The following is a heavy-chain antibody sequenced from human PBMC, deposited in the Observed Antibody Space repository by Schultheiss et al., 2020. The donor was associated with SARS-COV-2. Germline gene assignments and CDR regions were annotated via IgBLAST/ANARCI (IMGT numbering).Heavy chain of an antibody. J-gene: IGHJ6*02. CDR2: IYGGGST. Sequence: GGSLRLSCAVSGFTVTSNYMSWVRQAPGKGLEWVSMIYGGGSTSYADSVKGRFTISRDNAKNSLDLQMNSLRAEDTAVYYCARERMSYNGMDVWGQGTTVTVSS. CDR3: ARERMSYNGMDV. CDR1: GFTVTSNY. V-gene: IGHV3-53*01. D-gene: IGHD3-16*01.